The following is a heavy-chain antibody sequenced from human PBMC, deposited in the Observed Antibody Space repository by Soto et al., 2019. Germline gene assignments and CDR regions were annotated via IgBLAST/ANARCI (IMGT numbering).Heavy chain of an antibody. D-gene: IGHD3-10*01. V-gene: IGHV3-74*01. J-gene: IGHJ4*02. CDR3: ANGGYYGSGSFDY. CDR1: GFTFRSYW. CDR2: INSDGSST. Sequence: EVQLVESGGGLVQPGGSLRLSCAASGFTFRSYWMHWVRQTPGKGLVWVSRINSDGSSTRYVDSVKGRFTISRDNAKNTLYLQMNSLRAEDTAVYYCANGGYYGSGSFDYWGQGTLVTVSS.